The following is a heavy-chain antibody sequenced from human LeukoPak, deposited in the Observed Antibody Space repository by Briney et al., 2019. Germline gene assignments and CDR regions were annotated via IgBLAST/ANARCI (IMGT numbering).Heavy chain of an antibody. D-gene: IGHD3-22*01. J-gene: IGHJ4*02. V-gene: IGHV4-59*01. CDR3: AIYDVSGYKYNYIDH. CDR1: GGSIRSYY. CDR2: IYYSGST. Sequence: KPSETLSRTCTVSGGSIRSYYWSWIRQPPGKGLEWIGYIYYSGSTNYNPSLKIRVTLSVDPSKNTFSLKLSSVTAAETAVYYCAIYDVSGYKYNYIDHWGQGTLVTVSS.